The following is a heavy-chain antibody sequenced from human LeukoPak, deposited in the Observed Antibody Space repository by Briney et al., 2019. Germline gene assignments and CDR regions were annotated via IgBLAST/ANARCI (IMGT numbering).Heavy chain of an antibody. Sequence: SETLSLTCTVSGYSISSCYYWGWIRQPPGEGLEWIGSIYHSGSTYYTPSLKSRVTISVDTSKNQFSLKLSSVTAADTAVYYCARDSDAGDYFDYWGQGTLVTVSS. J-gene: IGHJ4*02. CDR1: GYSISSCYY. CDR2: IYHSGST. V-gene: IGHV4-38-2*02. D-gene: IGHD2-2*01. CDR3: ARDSDAGDYFDY.